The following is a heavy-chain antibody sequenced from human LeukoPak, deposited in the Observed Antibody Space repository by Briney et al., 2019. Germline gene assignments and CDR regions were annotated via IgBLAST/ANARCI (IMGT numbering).Heavy chain of an antibody. CDR3: ARSGPTYCSGGSCYWFDP. CDR1: GGSISSYF. Sequence: ASETLSLTCTVSGGSISSYFWSWIRQPAGKGLEWIGRIYTSGSTNYNPSLKSRVTMSVGTSKNQFSLKLSSVTAADTAVYYCARSGPTYCSGGSCYWFDPWGQGTLVTVSS. J-gene: IGHJ5*02. CDR2: IYTSGST. D-gene: IGHD2-15*01. V-gene: IGHV4-4*07.